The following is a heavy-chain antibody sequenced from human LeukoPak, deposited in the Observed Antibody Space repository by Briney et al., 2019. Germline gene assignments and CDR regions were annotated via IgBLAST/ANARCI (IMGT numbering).Heavy chain of an antibody. D-gene: IGHD5-18*01. CDR1: GGSFSGYS. CDR2: INHSGST. CDR3: ARGRRIQLWLRAFDI. J-gene: IGHJ3*02. V-gene: IGHV4-34*01. Sequence: PSETLSLTCAVSGGSFSGYSWSWIRQPPGKGLEWIGEINHSGSTNYNPSLKSRVTISVDTSKNQFSLKLSSVAAADTAVYYCARGRRIQLWLRAFDIWGQGTMVTVSS.